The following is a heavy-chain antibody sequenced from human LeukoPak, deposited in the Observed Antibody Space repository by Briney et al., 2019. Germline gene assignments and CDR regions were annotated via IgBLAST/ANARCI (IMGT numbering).Heavy chain of an antibody. V-gene: IGHV3-33*06. D-gene: IGHD6-19*01. J-gene: IGHJ4*02. CDR2: RWFDEKNK. CDR1: GFTFSKYG. CDR3: AKDRAVAGTDARYYFDY. Sequence: GRSLRLSCAASGFTFSKYGMHWVRQAPGKGLEGVAVRWFDEKNKYYADSVKGRFTISRDNSKNTLYLEMNSLRADDTAVYYCAKDRAVAGTDARYYFDYWGQGTLVTVSA.